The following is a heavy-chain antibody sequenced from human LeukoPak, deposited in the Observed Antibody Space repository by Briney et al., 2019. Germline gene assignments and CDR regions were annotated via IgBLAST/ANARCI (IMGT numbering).Heavy chain of an antibody. Sequence: GGSLRLSCAASGFTFSSYAMSWVRQAPGKGPEWVSAINTGGGNTYYADSVKGRFTISRDNSKNTLFLQMNSLRAEDTAVYYCAKGGGISAAGPNSFDPWGQGTLVTVSS. D-gene: IGHD6-13*01. V-gene: IGHV3-23*01. CDR2: INTGGGNT. CDR3: AKGGGISAAGPNSFDP. J-gene: IGHJ5*02. CDR1: GFTFSSYA.